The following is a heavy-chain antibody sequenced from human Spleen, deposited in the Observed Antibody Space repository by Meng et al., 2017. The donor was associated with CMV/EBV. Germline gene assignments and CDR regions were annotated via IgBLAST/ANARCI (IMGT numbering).Heavy chain of an antibody. Sequence: GESLKISCAASGFTFSDYYMSWIRQAPGKGLVWVSRINSDGSSTSYADSVKGRFTISRDNAKNTLYLQMNSLRAEDTAVYYCAPEGLNWGQGTLVTVSS. CDR1: GFTFSDYY. V-gene: IGHV3-74*01. J-gene: IGHJ4*02. CDR3: APEGLN. D-gene: IGHD3/OR15-3a*01. CDR2: INSDGSST.